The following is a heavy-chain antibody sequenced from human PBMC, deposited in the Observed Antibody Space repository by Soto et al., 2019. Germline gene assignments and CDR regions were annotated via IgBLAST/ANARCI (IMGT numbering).Heavy chain of an antibody. Sequence: QVQLQASGPGLVKPSETLSLTCTVSGGSISSYYWSWIRQPPGKGLEWIGYIYYSGSTNYNPSLKIRVTLSVDTSKNESSLLLSSVAGADTAVYFCARRYSSSFDYRGQGTLVTVSS. CDR1: GGSISSYY. D-gene: IGHD6-13*01. V-gene: IGHV4-59*08. CDR2: IYYSGST. CDR3: ARRYSSSFDY. J-gene: IGHJ4*02.